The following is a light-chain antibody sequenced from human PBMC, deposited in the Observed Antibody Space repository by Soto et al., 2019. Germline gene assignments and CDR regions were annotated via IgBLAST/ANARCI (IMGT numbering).Light chain of an antibody. V-gene: IGKV1-12*01. CDR3: QQASSFPPT. CDR1: QDISSW. Sequence: DIQMTQSPSSVSASVGDRVTITCRASQDISSWLAWYQQKPVKAPKIIIYAASSLQGGVPLRFSGGGSAKEFTLTISMLQPEDFASFYCQQASSFPPTFGQGTRLDIK. CDR2: AAS. J-gene: IGKJ5*01.